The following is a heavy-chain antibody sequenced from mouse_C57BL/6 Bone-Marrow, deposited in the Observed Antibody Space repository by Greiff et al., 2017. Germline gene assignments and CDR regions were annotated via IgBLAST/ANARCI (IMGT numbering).Heavy chain of an antibody. V-gene: IGHV5-17*01. CDR3: ARRITTFKDAMDY. CDR2: ISSGSSTI. J-gene: IGHJ4*01. D-gene: IGHD2-4*01. Sequence: EVQLVESGGGLVKPGGSLKLSCAASGFTFSDYGMHWVRQAPEKGLEWVAYISSGSSTIYYADTVKGRFTISRDNAKNTLFLQMTSLRSEDTAMYYCARRITTFKDAMDYWGQGTSVTVSS. CDR1: GFTFSDYG.